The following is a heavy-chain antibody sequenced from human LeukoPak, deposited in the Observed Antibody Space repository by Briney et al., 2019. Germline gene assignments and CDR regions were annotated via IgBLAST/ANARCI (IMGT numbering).Heavy chain of an antibody. J-gene: IGHJ1*01. CDR1: GASISGSSSY. D-gene: IGHD5-24*01. Sequence: SETLSLTCTVSGASISGSSSYWGWIRQPPGKGLEWIGTIYYSGSTYYSPSLKSRVTISVDTPKNQFSLKLTSVTAADTAVYYCARPVEMSAYFPHWGQGTLVSVSS. CDR2: IYYSGST. CDR3: ARPVEMSAYFPH. V-gene: IGHV4-39*01.